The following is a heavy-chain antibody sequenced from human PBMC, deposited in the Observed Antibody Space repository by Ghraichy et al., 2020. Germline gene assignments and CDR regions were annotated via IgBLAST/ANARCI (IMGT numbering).Heavy chain of an antibody. J-gene: IGHJ4*02. CDR1: GFTFSNSA. D-gene: IGHD3-22*01. V-gene: IGHV3-23*01. CDR2: ISGSGGST. Sequence: GGSLRLSCAASGFTFSNSAMSWVRQAPGKGLEWVSTISGSGGSTYYADSVKGRFTISRDNPKNTLYLQMNSLRAEDTAVYYCAKVDLHTDYDSSGYSGYWGQGTLVTVSS. CDR3: AKVDLHTDYDSSGYSGY.